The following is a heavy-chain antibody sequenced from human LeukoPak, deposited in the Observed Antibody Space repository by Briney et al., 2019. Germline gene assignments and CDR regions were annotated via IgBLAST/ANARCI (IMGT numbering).Heavy chain of an antibody. CDR2: IYYSGTT. D-gene: IGHD3-9*01. CDR3: ARLHETGLLFDY. CDR1: GGSISSYY. Sequence: KPSETLSLTCTVSGGSISSYYWSWIQQPPGKALEWFGYIYYSGTTNYNPSLKSRVTMSLDTSKNQLSLKLRSATAADTAVYYCARLHETGLLFDYWGQGTLVTVSS. J-gene: IGHJ4*02. V-gene: IGHV4-59*08.